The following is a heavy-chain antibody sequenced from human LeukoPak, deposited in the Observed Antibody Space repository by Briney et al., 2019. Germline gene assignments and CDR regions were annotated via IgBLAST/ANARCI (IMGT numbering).Heavy chain of an antibody. D-gene: IGHD3-3*01. CDR1: GFTFSGHA. CDR3: ARDSLKVHYDLWSGPNNWFDP. V-gene: IGHV3-30-3*01. CDR2: IAYDGSNK. J-gene: IGHJ5*02. Sequence: GRSLRLSCAASGFTFSGHAMHWVRQAPGKGLEWVAVIAYDGSNKNYADSVKGRFTISRDNSKNTLYLQMNSLRAEDTAVYYCARDSLKVHYDLWSGPNNWFDPWGQGTLVTVSS.